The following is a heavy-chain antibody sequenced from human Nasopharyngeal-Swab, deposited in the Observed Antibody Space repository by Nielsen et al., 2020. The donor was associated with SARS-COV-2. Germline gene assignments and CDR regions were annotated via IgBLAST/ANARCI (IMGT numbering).Heavy chain of an antibody. Sequence: WIRQSPSRGLEWLGRTYYRSKWYNDYAVSVKSRITINLDTSKNQFSLQLNSVTPEDTAVYYCARDLIDGIAEFDPWGQGTLVTVSS. CDR2: TYYRSKWYN. V-gene: IGHV6-1*01. J-gene: IGHJ5*02. CDR3: ARDLIDGIAEFDP. D-gene: IGHD6-13*01.